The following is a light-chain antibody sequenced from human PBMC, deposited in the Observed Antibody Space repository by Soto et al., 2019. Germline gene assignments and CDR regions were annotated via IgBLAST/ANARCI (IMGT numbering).Light chain of an antibody. V-gene: IGLV4-60*02. Sequence: QLVLTQSSSASASLGSSVKRTCTLSSGHSSYIIAWHQQQPGKAPRYLMKVEGSGSFNKGSGVPDRFSGHRSGADRYLTISTVQFEDEADYYCETWDSNTWVFGGGTKLTVL. J-gene: IGLJ3*02. CDR3: ETWDSNTWV. CDR2: VEGSGSF. CDR1: SGHSSYI.